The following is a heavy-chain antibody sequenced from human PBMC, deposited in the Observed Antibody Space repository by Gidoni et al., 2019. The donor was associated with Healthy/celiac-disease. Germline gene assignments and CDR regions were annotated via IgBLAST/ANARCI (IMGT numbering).Heavy chain of an antibody. J-gene: IGHJ4*02. CDR2: IYYSGST. D-gene: IGHD5-18*01. Sequence: QLQLQESGPGLVKPSETLSLTCTVSGGSISSSSYYWGWIRQPPGKGLEWIGSIYYSGSTYYNPSLKSRVTISVDTSKNQFSLKLSSVTAADTAVYYCASVDTAMVTIDYWGQGTLVTVSS. V-gene: IGHV4-39*01. CDR1: GGSISSSSYY. CDR3: ASVDTAMVTIDY.